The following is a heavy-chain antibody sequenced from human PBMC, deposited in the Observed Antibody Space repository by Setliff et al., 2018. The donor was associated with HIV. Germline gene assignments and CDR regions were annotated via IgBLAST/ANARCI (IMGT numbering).Heavy chain of an antibody. V-gene: IGHV3-9*01. Sequence: GGSLRLSCAASGFNFKDFAMHWVRQPPGKGLEWVSGITWSSDSIAYADSVKGRFTISRDNAKNSLFLQMNSLRAEDTALYYCARDTTYYDMSGYSYMDVWGKGTTVTVSS. CDR3: ARDTTYYDMSGYSYMDV. CDR1: GFNFKDFA. J-gene: IGHJ6*03. D-gene: IGHD3-9*01. CDR2: ITWSSDSI.